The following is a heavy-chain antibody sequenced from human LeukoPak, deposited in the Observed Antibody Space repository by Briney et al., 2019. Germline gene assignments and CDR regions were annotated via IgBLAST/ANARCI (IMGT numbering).Heavy chain of an antibody. CDR3: ARDLGGYSYGTRYYYYGMDV. Sequence: PGRSLRLSCAASGFTFSSYAMHWVRQAPGKGLEWVAVISYDGSNKYYADSVKGRFTISRDNSKNTLYLQMNSLRAEDTAVYYCARDLGGYSYGTRYYYYGMDVWGQGTTVTVSS. D-gene: IGHD5-18*01. V-gene: IGHV3-30-3*01. CDR2: ISYDGSNK. CDR1: GFTFSSYA. J-gene: IGHJ6*02.